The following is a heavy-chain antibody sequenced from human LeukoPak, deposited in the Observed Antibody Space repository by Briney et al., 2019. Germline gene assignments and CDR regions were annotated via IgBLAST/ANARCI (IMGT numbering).Heavy chain of an antibody. CDR1: GFTLSSYA. D-gene: IGHD1-26*01. CDR3: ARDSGAGWELPKYYFDY. CDR2: ISGSGGNT. J-gene: IGHJ4*02. V-gene: IGHV3-23*01. Sequence: GGSLRLSCAASGFTLSSYAMSWVRQTPGKGLEWVPVISGSGGNTYYADSVKGRFTISRDNSKNTLYLQMTSLRAEDTAVYYCARDSGAGWELPKYYFDYWGQGTLVTVSS.